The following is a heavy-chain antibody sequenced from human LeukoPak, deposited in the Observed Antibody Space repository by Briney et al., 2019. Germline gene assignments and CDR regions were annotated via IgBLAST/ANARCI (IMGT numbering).Heavy chain of an antibody. CDR3: AKGGYYERPWYFDY. D-gene: IGHD3-22*01. Sequence: GESLKISCAASGFTFSSYSMNWVRQAPGKGLEWVSSIDSSDSYIYYADSVKGRFTISRDNSKNALYLQMNSLRAEDTAVYYCAKGGYYERPWYFDYWGQGTLVTVSS. J-gene: IGHJ4*02. CDR2: IDSSDSYI. CDR1: GFTFSSYS. V-gene: IGHV3-21*01.